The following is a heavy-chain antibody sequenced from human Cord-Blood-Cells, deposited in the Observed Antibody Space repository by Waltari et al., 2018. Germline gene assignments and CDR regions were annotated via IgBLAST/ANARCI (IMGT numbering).Heavy chain of an antibody. CDR2: IYSGGST. CDR1: GFTASCNY. V-gene: IGHV3-53*01. CDR3: ARGQQWLVEGWYFDL. J-gene: IGHJ2*01. D-gene: IGHD6-19*01. Sequence: EVQLVESGGGLFQPGRSLRLSCAAPGFTASCNYMSWPRQAPGRGLEWVSVIYSGGSTYYADSVKGRFTISRDNSKNTLYLQMNRLRAEDTAVYYCARGQQWLVEGWYFDLWGRGTLVTVSS.